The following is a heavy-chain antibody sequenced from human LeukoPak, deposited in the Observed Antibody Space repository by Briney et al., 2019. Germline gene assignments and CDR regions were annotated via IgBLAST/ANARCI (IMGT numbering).Heavy chain of an antibody. CDR3: ARVLGYCTNGVCYPDYFDY. Sequence: SETLSLTRTVAGGSISSYYWSWIRQPPGKGLEWIGYIYYSGSTNYNPSLKSRVTISVDTSKNQFSLKLSSVTAADTAVYYCARVLGYCTNGVCYPDYFDYWGQGTLVTVSS. D-gene: IGHD2-8*01. CDR1: GGSISSYY. CDR2: IYYSGST. J-gene: IGHJ4*02. V-gene: IGHV4-59*01.